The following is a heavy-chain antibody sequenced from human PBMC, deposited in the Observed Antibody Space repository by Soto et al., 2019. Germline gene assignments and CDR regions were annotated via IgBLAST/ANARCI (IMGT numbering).Heavy chain of an antibody. CDR1: GLTFSSFA. CDR2: ISGSGGST. V-gene: IGHV3-23*01. Sequence: GGSLRLSWPPSGLTFSSFAMSWARQAPGKGLEWVSPISGSGGSTYYADSVKGRFTISRDNSKNTLYLQMNSLRAEDTAVYYCAKDSGSTLDSSSYWYFDLWGRGTLVTVSS. CDR3: AKDSGSTLDSSSYWYFDL. D-gene: IGHD6-6*01. J-gene: IGHJ2*01.